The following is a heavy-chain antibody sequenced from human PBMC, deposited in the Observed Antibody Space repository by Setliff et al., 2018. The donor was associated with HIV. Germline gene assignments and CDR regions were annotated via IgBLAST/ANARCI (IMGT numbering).Heavy chain of an antibody. Sequence: ASVMVSCKASGYTFTSHYMHWVRQAPGQGLEWMGIINPSSGSTTYAQKFQGRVTMTRDTSTSTVYMELSSLRSEDTAVYYCARDPAPSSSASYFQHWGQGTPVTVSS. D-gene: IGHD6-6*01. CDR3: ARDPAPSSSASYFQH. CDR2: INPSSGST. V-gene: IGHV1-46*01. CDR1: GYTFTSHY. J-gene: IGHJ1*01.